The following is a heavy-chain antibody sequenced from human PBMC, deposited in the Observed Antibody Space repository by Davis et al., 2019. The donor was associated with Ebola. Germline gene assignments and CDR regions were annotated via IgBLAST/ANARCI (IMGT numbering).Heavy chain of an antibody. CDR1: GFTFDDYA. CDR2: ISWDGDST. D-gene: IGHD6-13*01. CDR3: VKDTGRGTIAAAGTIDY. J-gene: IGHJ4*02. V-gene: IGHV3-43D*03. Sequence: GESLKISCAASGFTFDDYAMHWVRQAPGKGLEWVSLISWDGDSTYYAGSVKGRFIISRDNSKNSLYLQMNSLRPEDTALYYCVKDTGRGTIAAAGTIDYWGQGTLVTVSS.